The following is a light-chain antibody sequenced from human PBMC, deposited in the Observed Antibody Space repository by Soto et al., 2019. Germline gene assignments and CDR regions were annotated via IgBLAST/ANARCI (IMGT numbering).Light chain of an antibody. CDR2: EGS. V-gene: IGLV2-23*01. CDR1: SSDVGSYNL. J-gene: IGLJ1*01. CDR3: CSYAGSSYV. Sequence: QSVLTQPASVSGSPGQSITISCTGTSSDVGSYNLVSWYQQHPGKAPKLMIYEGSKRPSGVSNRFSGSKSGNTASLTISGLQAEDEDDYYCCSYAGSSYVFGTGTQLTVL.